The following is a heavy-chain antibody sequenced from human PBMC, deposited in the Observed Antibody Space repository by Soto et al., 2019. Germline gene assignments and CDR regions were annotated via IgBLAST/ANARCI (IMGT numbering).Heavy chain of an antibody. V-gene: IGHV1-18*01. J-gene: IGHJ6*02. CDR1: GYTFTRSG. CDR2: ISTYNGDT. Sequence: QVQLAQSGAEVKKPGASVKVSCKASGYTFTRSGISWVRQAPGQGLEWMGRISTYNGDTNYAQTFQGRVTMTTDTYTSTVHMEVRSLRSDDTAVYYCARAGVSPYYYYGMDVWGQGTPVTVSS. CDR3: ARAGVSPYYYYGMDV.